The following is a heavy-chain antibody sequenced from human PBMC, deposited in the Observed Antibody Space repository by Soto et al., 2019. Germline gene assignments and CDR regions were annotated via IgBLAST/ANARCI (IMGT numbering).Heavy chain of an antibody. D-gene: IGHD3-10*01. CDR3: AREGLVRGVLRGIRFDP. J-gene: IGHJ5*02. CDR1: GYRFTDYT. CDR2: INAGNGDT. V-gene: IGHV1-3*01. Sequence: QVQLVQSGAEVKKSGASVKVSCEASGYRFTDYTIHWVRQAPGQRLELMGWINAGNGDTKYSHQFQGRVTFSRDTSASTVYMELSSLRSEDTAVYYCAREGLVRGVLRGIRFDPWGQGTLVTVSS.